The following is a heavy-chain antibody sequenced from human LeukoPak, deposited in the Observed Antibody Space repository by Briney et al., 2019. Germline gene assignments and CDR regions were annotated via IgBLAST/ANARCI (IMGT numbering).Heavy chain of an antibody. V-gene: IGHV4-59*08. CDR3: ATWGIAVAGTFDY. J-gene: IGHJ4*02. D-gene: IGHD6-19*01. Sequence: SETLSLTCTVSGGSISSSYWSWIRQPPGKGPEWIGYIYYSGSTNYNPSFKSRVAISVDTSKNQFSLKLSSVTAADTAVYYCATWGIAVAGTFDYWGQGTLVTVSS. CDR1: GGSISSSY. CDR2: IYYSGST.